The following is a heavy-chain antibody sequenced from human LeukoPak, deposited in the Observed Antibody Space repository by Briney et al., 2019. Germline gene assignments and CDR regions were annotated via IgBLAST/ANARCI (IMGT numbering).Heavy chain of an antibody. Sequence: GGSLRLSCAASGFTFSSYAMSWVRQAPGKGLEWVSTISGSGGSTYYADSVKGRFTISRDNSKNTLYLQMNSLRAEDTAVYYCAKQREYYYDSSGPEGDAFDIWGQGTMVTVSS. J-gene: IGHJ3*02. CDR2: ISGSGGST. CDR1: GFTFSSYA. D-gene: IGHD3-22*01. V-gene: IGHV3-23*01. CDR3: AKQREYYYDSSGPEGDAFDI.